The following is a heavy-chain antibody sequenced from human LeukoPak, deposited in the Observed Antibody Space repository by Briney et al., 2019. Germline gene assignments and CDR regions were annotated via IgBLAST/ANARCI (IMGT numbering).Heavy chain of an antibody. CDR1: GFTFSNYG. CDR3: ARGGYCSSSICYSLNAFDI. J-gene: IGHJ3*02. Sequence: GGSLRLSCAASGFTFSNYGMNWVRQAPGKGLEWVSSISSSSNYIYYADSVKGRFTISRDNAKNSLYLQMNSLRAEDTAVYYCARGGYCSSSICYSLNAFDIWGQGTMFTVSS. CDR2: ISSSSNYI. V-gene: IGHV3-21*01. D-gene: IGHD2-2*01.